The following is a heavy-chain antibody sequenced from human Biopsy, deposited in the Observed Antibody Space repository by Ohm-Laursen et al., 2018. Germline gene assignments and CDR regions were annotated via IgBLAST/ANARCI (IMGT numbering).Heavy chain of an antibody. J-gene: IGHJ5*02. CDR1: GGSISSETNC. Sequence: GTLSLTCTVSGGSISSETNCWGWIRQPPGKGLEWIGSIFYGGITYYNPSLKSRVTISVDTSKNQFSLNLSSVTGADTAVYYCARHPTGFWFDPWGQGTLVAVSS. V-gene: IGHV4-39*01. CDR3: ARHPTGFWFDP. CDR2: IFYGGIT.